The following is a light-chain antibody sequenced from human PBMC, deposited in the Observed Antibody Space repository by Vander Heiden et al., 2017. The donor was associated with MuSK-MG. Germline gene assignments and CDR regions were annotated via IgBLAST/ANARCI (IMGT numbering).Light chain of an antibody. CDR1: SSDVGSHDF. CDR3: CSYAGSSGLSYV. CDR2: DDT. J-gene: IGLJ1*01. V-gene: IGLV2-23*01. Sequence: QSALTQPASVSGSPGQSIPISCTGTSSDVGSHDFVSWYQQHPGRAPKVMIYDDTKRPSGVSNRFSGSKSGNTASLTISGLQAEDEADYYCCSYAGSSGLSYVFGTGTKVTVL.